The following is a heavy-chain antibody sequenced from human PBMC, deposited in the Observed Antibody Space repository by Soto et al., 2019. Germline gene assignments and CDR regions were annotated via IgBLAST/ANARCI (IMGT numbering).Heavy chain of an antibody. CDR1: GGSMLNNY. V-gene: IGHV4-59*08. J-gene: IGHJ5*02. CDR3: ARLGAQEIDP. CDR2: TYYSGST. Sequence: SETLSLTCTVSGGSMLNNYWSWIRQPPGKGLELIGYTYYSGSTNYNPSLKSRVTISVDTSKNQFSLKLSSVTAADTAVYYCARLGAQEIDPWGQGTLVTVSS. D-gene: IGHD3-16*01.